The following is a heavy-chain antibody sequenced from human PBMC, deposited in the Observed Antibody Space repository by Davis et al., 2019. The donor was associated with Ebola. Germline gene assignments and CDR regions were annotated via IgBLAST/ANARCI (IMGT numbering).Heavy chain of an antibody. CDR2: INPYSGGT. CDR1: RYTFTDYY. D-gene: IGHD4-17*01. CDR3: ARDIDYGDSRTFDY. V-gene: IGHV1-2*06. J-gene: IGHJ4*02. Sequence: ASVKVSCKASRYTFTDYYMHWVRQAPGQGLEWVGRINPYSGGTNYAQKFQGRVSMTRDTSISTAYMELSRLKSDDTAVYYCARDIDYGDSRTFDYWGQGTLVTVSS.